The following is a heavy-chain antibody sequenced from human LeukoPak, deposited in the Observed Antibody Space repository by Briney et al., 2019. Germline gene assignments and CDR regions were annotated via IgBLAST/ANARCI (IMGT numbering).Heavy chain of an antibody. CDR1: GGSISSSSYY. J-gene: IGHJ4*02. D-gene: IGHD5-18*01. V-gene: IGHV4-39*07. CDR2: IYYSGST. Sequence: SETLSLTCTVSGGSISSSSYYWGWIRQPPGKGLEWIGSIYYSGSTNYNPSLKSRVTISVDTSKNQFSLKLSSVTAADTAVYYCARVRTNGQLKTRFDYWGQGTLVTVSS. CDR3: ARVRTNGQLKTRFDY.